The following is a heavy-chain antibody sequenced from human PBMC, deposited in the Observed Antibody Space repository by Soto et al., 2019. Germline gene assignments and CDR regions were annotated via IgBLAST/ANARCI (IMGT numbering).Heavy chain of an antibody. J-gene: IGHJ5*02. CDR1: GGSISSGDYY. CDR2: IYYSGST. D-gene: IGHD6-13*01. CDR3: ARARAAHNWFDP. V-gene: IGHV4-30-4*01. Sequence: SETLSLTCTVSGGSISSGDYYWSWIRQPPGKGLEWIGYIYYSGSTYYNPSLKSRVTISVDTSKNQFSLKLSSVTAADTAVYYCARARAAHNWFDPWGQGTLVTVSS.